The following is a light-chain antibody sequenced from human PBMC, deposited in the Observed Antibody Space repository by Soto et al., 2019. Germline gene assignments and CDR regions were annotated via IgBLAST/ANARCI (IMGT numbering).Light chain of an antibody. CDR2: DDS. V-gene: IGLV3-21*02. Sequence: SYELTQPPSVSVAPGQTARITCGGNNIGSKSVHWYQQKPGQAPVLVVYDDSDRPSGIPERFSGSNSGNTASLTISGLQAEDEADYYCSSYTSSSPPWVFGTGTKVTVL. J-gene: IGLJ1*01. CDR3: SSYTSSSPPWV. CDR1: NIGSKS.